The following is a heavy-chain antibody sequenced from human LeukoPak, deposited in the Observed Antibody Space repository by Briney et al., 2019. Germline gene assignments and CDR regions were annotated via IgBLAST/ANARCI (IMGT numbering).Heavy chain of an antibody. V-gene: IGHV3-48*02. CDR2: ITSSSSTI. CDR1: GFTFSSYN. Sequence: GGSLRLSCAASGFTFSSYNMNWVRQAPGKGLEWGSYITSSSSTIYYADSVKGRFTISRDNAKNSLFLQMNSLRDEDTAVYYCARDMYYGDYEIDYWGQGTLVTVSS. J-gene: IGHJ4*02. CDR3: ARDMYYGDYEIDY. D-gene: IGHD4-17*01.